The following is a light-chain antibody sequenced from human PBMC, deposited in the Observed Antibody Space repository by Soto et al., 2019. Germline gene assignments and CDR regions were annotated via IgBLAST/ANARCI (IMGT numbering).Light chain of an antibody. CDR3: QTWDTDFYVV. CDR2: LNSDGSH. J-gene: IGLJ2*01. Sequence: QLVLTQSPSASAPLGASVKLTCTLSSGHSSYAIAWHQQQPERGPRFLMKLNSDGSHSKGDGIPDRFSGSSSGAERYLTISSLQSEDEGDYYCQTWDTDFYVVFGGGTKLTVL. V-gene: IGLV4-69*01. CDR1: SGHSSYA.